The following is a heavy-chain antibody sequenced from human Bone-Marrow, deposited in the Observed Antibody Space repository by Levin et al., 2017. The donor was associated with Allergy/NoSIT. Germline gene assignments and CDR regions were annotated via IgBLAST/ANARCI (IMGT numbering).Heavy chain of an antibody. Sequence: GAAVKVSCKVSGGTFSNYAISWVRQAPGQGLEWMGGSIPILGTANDAQKFQGRVTITADESTSTAYMELSSLRSEDTTVYYCARVRAYYYGSGSYYDYWGQGTLVTVSS. CDR3: ARVRAYYYGSGSYYDY. V-gene: IGHV1-69*13. D-gene: IGHD3-10*01. J-gene: IGHJ4*02. CDR1: GGTFSNYA. CDR2: SIPILGTA.